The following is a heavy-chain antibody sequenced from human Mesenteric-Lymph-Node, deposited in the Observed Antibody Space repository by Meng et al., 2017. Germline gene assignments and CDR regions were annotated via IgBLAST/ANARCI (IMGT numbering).Heavy chain of an antibody. J-gene: IGHJ3*02. CDR2: LNTNNGHT. D-gene: IGHD3-16*01. Sequence: QVQLVQSWTEVKKPGASGRVSCKASGYTFTGYYVQWVRQAPGQGLEWMGWLNTNNGHTNYAQKLQGRVTMTTDTSTSTAYMELSSLRSEDTAVYYCARGFDGGAFDIWGQGTMVTVSS. V-gene: IGHV1-2*02. CDR3: ARGFDGGAFDI. CDR1: GYTFTGYY.